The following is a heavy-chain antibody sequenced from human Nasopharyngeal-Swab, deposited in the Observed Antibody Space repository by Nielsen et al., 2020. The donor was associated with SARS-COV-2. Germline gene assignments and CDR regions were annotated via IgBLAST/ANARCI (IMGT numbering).Heavy chain of an antibody. Sequence: ASVKVSCKASGYTFTAFSIHWVRQSPGQGLEWVGRIDPNSGGTLYAQRFRGRVTMTRDTSVATAYMELSDLRSDDTAVYYCARDSPASRGDYWGQGTLVTVSS. V-gene: IGHV1-2*06. D-gene: IGHD5-24*01. CDR2: IDPNSGGT. CDR1: GYTFTAFS. CDR3: ARDSPASRGDY. J-gene: IGHJ4*02.